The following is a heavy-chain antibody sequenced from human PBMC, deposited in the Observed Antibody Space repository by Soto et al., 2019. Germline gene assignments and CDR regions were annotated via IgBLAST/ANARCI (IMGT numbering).Heavy chain of an antibody. Sequence: SETLSLTCTVSGGSISSGGYYWSWIRQHPGKGLEWIGYIYYSGSTYYNPSLKSRVTISVDTSKNQFSLKLSSVTAADTAVYYCARAANQQGDEPRVGYYMDVWGKGTTVTVSS. CDR1: GGSISSGGYY. CDR2: IYYSGST. D-gene: IGHD1-26*01. J-gene: IGHJ6*03. CDR3: ARAANQQGDEPRVGYYMDV. V-gene: IGHV4-31*03.